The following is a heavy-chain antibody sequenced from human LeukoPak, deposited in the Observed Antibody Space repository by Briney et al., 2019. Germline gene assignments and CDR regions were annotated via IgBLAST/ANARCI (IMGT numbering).Heavy chain of an antibody. CDR3: ARGFSMDV. J-gene: IGHJ6*02. CDR1: GFTFSSYG. Sequence: GRSLRLSCAASGFTFSSYGMHWVRQAPGKGLEWVAVISYDGSNKYYADSVKGRFTISRDNSKNTLYLQMNSLRAEDTAVYYCARGFSMDVWGQGTTVTVSS. CDR2: ISYDGSNK. V-gene: IGHV3-30*03.